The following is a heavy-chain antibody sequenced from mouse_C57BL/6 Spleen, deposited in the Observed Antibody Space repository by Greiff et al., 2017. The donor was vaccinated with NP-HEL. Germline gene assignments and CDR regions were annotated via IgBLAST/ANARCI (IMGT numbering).Heavy chain of an antibody. V-gene: IGHV1-82*01. CDR2: IYPGDGDT. J-gene: IGHJ3*01. CDR1: GYAFSSSW. CDR3: ASPYYGSSPWFAY. Sequence: QVQLKESGPELVKPGASVKISCKASGYAFSSSWMNWVKQRPGKGLEWIGRIYPGDGDTNYNGKFKGKATLTADKSSSTAYMQLSSLTSEDSAVYFCASPYYGSSPWFAYWGQGTLVTVSA. D-gene: IGHD1-1*01.